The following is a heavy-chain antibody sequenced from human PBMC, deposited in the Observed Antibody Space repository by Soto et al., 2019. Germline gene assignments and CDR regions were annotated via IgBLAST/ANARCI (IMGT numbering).Heavy chain of an antibody. CDR3: ARAPREGSGSYYNDY. V-gene: IGHV1-46*01. CDR2: INPSGGST. CDR1: GYTFTSYY. Sequence: GESLKISCKASGYTFTSYYMHWVRQAPGQGLEWMGIINPSGGSTSYAQKFQGRVTMTRDTSTSTVYMELSSLRSEDTAVYYCARAPREGSGSYYNDYWGQGTLVTVSS. D-gene: IGHD3-10*01. J-gene: IGHJ4*02.